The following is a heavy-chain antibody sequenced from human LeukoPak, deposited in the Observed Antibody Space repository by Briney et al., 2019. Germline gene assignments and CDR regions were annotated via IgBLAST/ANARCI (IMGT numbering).Heavy chain of an antibody. CDR1: GGSINAYY. V-gene: IGHV4-59*01. Sequence: PSETLSLTCTVSGGSINAYYWSWIRQPPGKGLEWIGYIYYTGSTTYNPSLKSRVTISLDTSENQFSLKLSSVTAADTAVYYCARHIAVGEDVWGQGTTVTVFS. J-gene: IGHJ6*02. CDR2: IYYTGST. D-gene: IGHD6-19*01. CDR3: ARHIAVGEDV.